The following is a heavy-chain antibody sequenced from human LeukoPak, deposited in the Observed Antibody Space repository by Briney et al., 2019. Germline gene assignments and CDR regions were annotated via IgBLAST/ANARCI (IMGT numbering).Heavy chain of an antibody. CDR2: SYTTGST. D-gene: IGHD1-26*01. V-gene: IGHV4-4*07. CDR3: ARSGGSGFQLDS. Sequence: PSDTLSLTCTVSGGSIGSYYWSWIRQPAGKGLEWIGRSYTTGSTNYNPSLKSRVTMSLDTSKNQLSLNLSSVTAADTAVYYCARSGGSGFQLDSWGQGTLVTVSS. J-gene: IGHJ4*02. CDR1: GGSIGSYY.